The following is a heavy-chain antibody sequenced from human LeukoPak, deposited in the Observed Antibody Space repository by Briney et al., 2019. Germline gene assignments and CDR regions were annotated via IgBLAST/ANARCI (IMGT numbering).Heavy chain of an antibody. CDR1: GFTFSNHQ. D-gene: IGHD3-10*01. CDR2: IRTKAYGGTT. CDR3: TRGLGYYASGSYLY. V-gene: IGHV3-49*04. Sequence: PGGSLRLSCVGSGFTFSNHQMSWVRQAPGKGLEWVGFIRTKAYGGTTQYAASVKGRFTISRDDSINVAYLEMNSLQTEDTAMYYCTRGLGYYASGSYLYWGQGTLVTVSS. J-gene: IGHJ4*02.